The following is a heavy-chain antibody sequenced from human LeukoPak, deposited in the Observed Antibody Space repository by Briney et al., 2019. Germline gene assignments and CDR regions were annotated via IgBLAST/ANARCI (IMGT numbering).Heavy chain of an antibody. D-gene: IGHD3-22*01. CDR2: IYYSGNT. V-gene: IGHV4-59*01. CDR1: GGSISSYY. CDR3: ARAGRTYYYDSSDNFDY. Sequence: SETLSLTCTVSGGSISSYYWSWIRQPPGKGLEWIGYIYYSGNTNYNPSLKSRVTISVDTSKNQFSLKLSSVTAADTAVYYCARAGRTYYYDSSDNFDYWGQGTLVTVSS. J-gene: IGHJ4*02.